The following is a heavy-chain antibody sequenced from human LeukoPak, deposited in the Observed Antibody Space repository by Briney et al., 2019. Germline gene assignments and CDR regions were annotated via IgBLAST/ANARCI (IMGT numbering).Heavy chain of an antibody. CDR2: ISGSGGST. D-gene: IGHD6-19*01. CDR1: GFTFSSYA. J-gene: IGHJ5*02. CDR3: AKDRLISGWSGRFDP. Sequence: GGSLRLSCAASGFTFSSYAMSWVRQAPGKGLEWVSAISGSGGSTYYADSVKGRFTISRDNSKNTVYLQMNSLRAEDTAVYYCAKDRLISGWSGRFDPWGQGTLVTVSS. V-gene: IGHV3-23*01.